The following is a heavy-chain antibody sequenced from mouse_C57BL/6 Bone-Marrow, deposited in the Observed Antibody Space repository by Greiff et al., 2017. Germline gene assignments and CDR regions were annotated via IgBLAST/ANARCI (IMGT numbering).Heavy chain of an antibody. J-gene: IGHJ3*01. CDR1: GFSLTSYG. V-gene: IGHV2-2*01. CDR3: ASRDYDGYFSWYAD. CDR2: IWRGGST. D-gene: IGHD2-3*01. Sequence: QVQLQQSGPGLVQPSQCLSITCTVSGFSLTSYGVHWVRQSPGKGLEWLGVIWRGGSTDYNAAFISRLSISKDNSKSQVFSKMNSLQDDDTAIYYCASRDYDGYFSWYADWGQGTLVTVSA.